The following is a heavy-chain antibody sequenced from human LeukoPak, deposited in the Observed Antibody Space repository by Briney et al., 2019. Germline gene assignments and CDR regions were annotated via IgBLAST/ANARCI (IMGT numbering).Heavy chain of an antibody. V-gene: IGHV3-49*04. D-gene: IGHD6-6*01. CDR2: IRSKAYGGTT. CDR3: TYTSSSGVVY. J-gene: IGHJ4*02. CDR1: GFTFGDYA. Sequence: GGSLRLSCTASGFTFGDYAMSWVRQAPGKGLEWVGFIRSKAYGGTTEYAASVEGRFTISRDDSKSIAYLQMNSLKTEDTAVYYCTYTSSSGVVYWGQGTLVTVSS.